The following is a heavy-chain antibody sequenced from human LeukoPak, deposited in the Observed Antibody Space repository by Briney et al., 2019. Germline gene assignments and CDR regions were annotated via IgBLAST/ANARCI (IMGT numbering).Heavy chain of an antibody. D-gene: IGHD6-6*01. CDR3: ARLSRGSSAGFDY. CDR2: IYYSGSS. Sequence: KSSETLSLTWAVSGGSISNYYWNWIRQPPGKGLEWVGYIYYSGSSNYNPSLKSRVTTSVDTSKNQFSLKVNSVTAADTAVYFCARLSRGSSAGFDYWGQGILVTVSS. V-gene: IGHV4-59*01. J-gene: IGHJ4*02. CDR1: GGSISNYY.